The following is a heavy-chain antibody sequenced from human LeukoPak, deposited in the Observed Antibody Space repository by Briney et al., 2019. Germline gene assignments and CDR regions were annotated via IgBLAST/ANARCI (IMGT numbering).Heavy chain of an antibody. V-gene: IGHV3-30*02. D-gene: IGHD3-22*01. CDR2: LRSDGTDK. CDR3: AKHDSGSYY. CDR1: GFIFSSYG. Sequence: PGGSLRLSCAASGFIFSSYGMHWARQAPGKGLEWVAFLRSDGTDKYYADSVKGRFTISRDNSKNTLYLQMSSLRAEDTAVYYCAKHDSGSYYWGQGTLVTVSS. J-gene: IGHJ4*02.